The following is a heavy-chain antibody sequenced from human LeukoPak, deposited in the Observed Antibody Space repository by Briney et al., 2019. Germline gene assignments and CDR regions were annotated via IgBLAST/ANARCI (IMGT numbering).Heavy chain of an antibody. CDR3: ARAYYDILTGYGKTFDY. J-gene: IGHJ4*02. Sequence: GGSLRLSCAASGFTFSSYSMNWVRQAPGKGLEWVSSISSSSSYIYYADSVKGRFTISRDNAKNSLYLQMNSLRAEDTAAYYCARAYYDILTGYGKTFDYWGQGTLVTVSS. V-gene: IGHV3-21*01. CDR1: GFTFSSYS. D-gene: IGHD3-9*01. CDR2: ISSSSSYI.